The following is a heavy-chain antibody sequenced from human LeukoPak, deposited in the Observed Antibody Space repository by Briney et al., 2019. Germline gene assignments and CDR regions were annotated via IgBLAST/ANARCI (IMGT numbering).Heavy chain of an antibody. J-gene: IGHJ4*02. CDR3: ARETPGAGHFDY. CDR2: IYYSGST. CDR1: GGSISSYY. Sequence: SETLSLTCTVSGGSISSYYWSWIRQPPGKGLEWIGYIYYSGSTNYNPSLKSRVTISVDTSKNQFSLKLTAVTAADTAVYYCARETPGAGHFDYWGQGSLVTVSS. D-gene: IGHD7-27*01. V-gene: IGHV4-59*01.